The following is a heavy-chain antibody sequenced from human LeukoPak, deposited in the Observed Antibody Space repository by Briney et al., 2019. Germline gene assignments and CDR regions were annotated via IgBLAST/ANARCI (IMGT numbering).Heavy chain of an antibody. J-gene: IGHJ5*02. V-gene: IGHV3-23*01. CDR3: AKDLGWELSHGFDP. Sequence: PGGSLRLSCAASRFTFSTYAMSWVRQAPGKGLEWVSGITGSGGGTYYADSVKGRFTISRDNSKNAPYLQMNTLRAEDTAVYYCAKDLGWELSHGFDPWGQGTLVTVSS. CDR2: ITGSGGGT. D-gene: IGHD1-26*01. CDR1: RFTFSTYA.